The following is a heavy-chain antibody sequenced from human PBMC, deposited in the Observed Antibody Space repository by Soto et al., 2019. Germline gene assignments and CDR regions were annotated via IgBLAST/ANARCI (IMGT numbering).Heavy chain of an antibody. J-gene: IGHJ4*02. D-gene: IGHD6-19*01. CDR1: GDSISSSTSY. CDR2: IYYSGRT. V-gene: IGHV4-39*01. Sequence: ASETLSLTCTVSGDSISSSTSYWSWIRQPPGKGLEWIGNIYYSGRTYYNPSLKSRVTISVDTSKNQFSLNLSSVTAADTAVYFCARHLAVAADRSIDYWGQGTLVTVSS. CDR3: ARHLAVAADRSIDY.